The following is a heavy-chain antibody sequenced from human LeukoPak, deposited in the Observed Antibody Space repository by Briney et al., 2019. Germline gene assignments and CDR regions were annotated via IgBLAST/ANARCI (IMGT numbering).Heavy chain of an antibody. D-gene: IGHD2-15*01. J-gene: IGHJ6*03. V-gene: IGHV1-18*01. CDR2: ISAYIGNT. Sequence: ASVKVSCKASGYTFTNYGISWVRQAPGQGLEWMGWISAYIGNTHYAQNLQGRVTMTTDTSTSTAYMELRSLRSDDTAVYYCARVLRYCSGGNCYSGGLGYMDVWGKGTTVTISS. CDR1: GYTFTNYG. CDR3: ARVLRYCSGGNCYSGGLGYMDV.